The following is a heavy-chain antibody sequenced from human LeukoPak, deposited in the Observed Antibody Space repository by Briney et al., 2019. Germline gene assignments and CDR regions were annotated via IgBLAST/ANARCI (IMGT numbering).Heavy chain of an antibody. CDR3: ARGLYSSSWYGGYFDY. CDR1: GFTFSNYG. CDR2: IWYDGSNK. Sequence: GVSLRLSCAASGFTFSNYGMHRVRQAPGKGLEWVAVIWYDGSNKYYADSVKGRFTISRDNSKNTLYLQMSSLRAEDTAVYYCARGLYSSSWYGGYFDYWGQGTLDTVSS. D-gene: IGHD6-13*01. J-gene: IGHJ4*02. V-gene: IGHV3-30*19.